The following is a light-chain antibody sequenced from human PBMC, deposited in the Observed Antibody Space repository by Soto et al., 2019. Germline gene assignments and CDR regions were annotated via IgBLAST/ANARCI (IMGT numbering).Light chain of an antibody. CDR2: KAS. Sequence: DIQMTQSPSTLSASVGDRVTITCRASQTISTLLAWYQQRPGKAPNLLIYKASSLESGVPSRFRGSGSGTEFTLTIRSLQPDDFATYFCQQYSTYPLTFGQGTKVDVK. V-gene: IGKV1-5*03. J-gene: IGKJ1*01. CDR1: QTISTL. CDR3: QQYSTYPLT.